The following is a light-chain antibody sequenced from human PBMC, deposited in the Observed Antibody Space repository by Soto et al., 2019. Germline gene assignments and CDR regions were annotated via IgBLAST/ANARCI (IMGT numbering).Light chain of an antibody. CDR1: QSISNW. Sequence: HMTKSPSSLSASVGDSVTITCRASQSISNWLAWYQQKPGTAPKVLIYHASNLQSGVPSRFSGSGSGTEFTLTISSLQPDDFETYSCQQYNSYSFGQGTKVDIK. J-gene: IGKJ1*01. V-gene: IGKV1-5*01. CDR3: QQYNSYS. CDR2: HAS.